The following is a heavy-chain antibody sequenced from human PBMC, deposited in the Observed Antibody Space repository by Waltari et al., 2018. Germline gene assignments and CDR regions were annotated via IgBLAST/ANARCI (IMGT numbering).Heavy chain of an antibody. D-gene: IGHD3-10*01. CDR2: IKKDGREK. CDR1: GFTFSSYW. CDR3: ARYFGSGSYYPY. V-gene: IGHV3-7*01. J-gene: IGHJ4*02. Sequence: EVQLVESGGGLVQPGGSLRLSCAASGFTFSSYWMSWVRQAPGKGRGWVANIKKDGREKYYVDSVKGRFTISRDNAQNSLYLQMNSLRAEDTAVYYCARYFGSGSYYPYWGQGTLVTVSS.